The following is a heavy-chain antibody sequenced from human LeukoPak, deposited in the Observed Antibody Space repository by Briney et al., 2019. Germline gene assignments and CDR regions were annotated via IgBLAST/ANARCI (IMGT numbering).Heavy chain of an antibody. CDR3: AREDGYRYES. Sequence: GASVKVSCKASGYTFTDYYRHWVRQAPGQGLEWMGWINPNSGGTNYAQKFQGRVTMTRDTSISTACMELSGLRSDDTAVYYCAREDGYRYESWGQGALVTVSS. CDR1: GYTFTDYY. V-gene: IGHV1-2*02. CDR2: INPNSGGT. D-gene: IGHD5-18*01. J-gene: IGHJ5*02.